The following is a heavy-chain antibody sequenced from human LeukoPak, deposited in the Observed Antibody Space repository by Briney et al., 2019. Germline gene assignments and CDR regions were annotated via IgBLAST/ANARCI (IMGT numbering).Heavy chain of an antibody. CDR3: ARDGARLTGTYGMDV. Sequence: SETLSLTCTVSGGSMSNYYWSWIRQPPGKGPEWIGFIYYSGSTDQNPSLRSRATISLDTSKNQFSLRLSSVTAADTAVYYCARDGARLTGTYGMDVWGHGTTVTVSS. V-gene: IGHV4-59*01. CDR1: GGSMSNYY. J-gene: IGHJ6*02. D-gene: IGHD4-17*01. CDR2: IYYSGST.